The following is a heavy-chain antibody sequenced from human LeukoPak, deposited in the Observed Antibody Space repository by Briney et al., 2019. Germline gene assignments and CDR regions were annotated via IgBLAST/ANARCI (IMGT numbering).Heavy chain of an antibody. CDR3: VRVYCSSTSCSDYFDY. D-gene: IGHD2-2*01. CDR1: GFTFSAFE. J-gene: IGHJ4*02. CDR2: ISGSGGTT. Sequence: GGSLRLSCAASGFTFSAFEMNWVRQAPGKGLEWLSYISGSGGTTLYADSVKGRFTISRDNAKNSLYLQMNSLRVEDTAVYYCVRVYCSSTSCSDYFDYWGRGSLVTVSS. V-gene: IGHV3-48*03.